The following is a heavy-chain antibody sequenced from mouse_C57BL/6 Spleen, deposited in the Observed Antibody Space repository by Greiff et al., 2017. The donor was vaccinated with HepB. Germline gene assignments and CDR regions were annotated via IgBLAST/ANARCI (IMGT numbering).Heavy chain of an antibody. CDR2: IDPETGGT. CDR3: TRSSYVNAMDY. V-gene: IGHV1-15*01. D-gene: IGHD1-1*01. J-gene: IGHJ4*01. CDR1: GYTFTDYE. Sequence: QVQLQQSGAELVRPGASVTLSCKASGYTFTDYEMHWVKQPPVHGLEWIGAIDPETGGTAYNQKFKGKAILTADKSSSTAYMELRSLTSEDSAVYYCTRSSYVNAMDYWGQGTSVTVSS.